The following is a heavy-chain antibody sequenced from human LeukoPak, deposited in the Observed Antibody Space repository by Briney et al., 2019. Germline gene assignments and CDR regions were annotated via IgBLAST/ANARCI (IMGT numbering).Heavy chain of an antibody. Sequence: GASLRLSCAASGFTFNSYAMSWVRQAPGKGLEWVSAISGSGGSTYYADSVKGRFTISRDNSKNTLYLQMNSLRAEDTAVYYCAKDLGGYYYDSSGTFDYWGQGTLVTVSS. CDR3: AKDLGGYYYDSSGTFDY. D-gene: IGHD3-22*01. J-gene: IGHJ4*02. V-gene: IGHV3-23*01. CDR2: ISGSGGST. CDR1: GFTFNSYA.